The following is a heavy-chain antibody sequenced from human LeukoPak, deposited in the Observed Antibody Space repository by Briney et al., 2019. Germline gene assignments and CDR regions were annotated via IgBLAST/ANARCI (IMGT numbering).Heavy chain of an antibody. CDR3: ARPYDSSGYYYFDY. J-gene: IGHJ4*02. D-gene: IGHD3-22*01. Sequence: SETLSLTCTVSGSSISSSSYYWGWIRQPPGKGLEWIGSIYYSGITYYNPSLKSRVTISVDTSKNQFSLKLSSVTAADTAVYYCARPYDSSGYYYFDYWGQGTLVTVSS. CDR2: IYYSGIT. CDR1: GSSISSSSYY. V-gene: IGHV4-39*01.